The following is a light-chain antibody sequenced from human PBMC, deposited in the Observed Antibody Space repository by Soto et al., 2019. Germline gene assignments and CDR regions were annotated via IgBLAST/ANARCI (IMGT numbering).Light chain of an antibody. Sequence: AIQLTQSPSSLSASVGDRVTITCRASQGISSALAWYQRKPGKAPKLLIYDASSLESGVPSRFSGSGSGTDFTLTISNLQPEDFATYYCQQFNSYPFTFGPGTKVDIK. CDR1: QGISSA. CDR3: QQFNSYPFT. V-gene: IGKV1-13*02. CDR2: DAS. J-gene: IGKJ3*01.